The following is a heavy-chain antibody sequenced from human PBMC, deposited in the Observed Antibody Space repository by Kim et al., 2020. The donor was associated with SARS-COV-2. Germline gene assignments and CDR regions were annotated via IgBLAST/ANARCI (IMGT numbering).Heavy chain of an antibody. D-gene: IGHD1-26*01. Sequence: GGSLRLSCAASGFTFSTYAMSWVRQAPGKGLEWVSGISGSGDNTYYADSVKGRFTISRDNSKKTLYLEMNSLRAEDTAVHYCAKDRVGATDSYYGMDVWGQGTTVTVSS. V-gene: IGHV3-23*01. J-gene: IGHJ6*02. CDR3: AKDRVGATDSYYGMDV. CDR2: ISGSGDNT. CDR1: GFTFSTYA.